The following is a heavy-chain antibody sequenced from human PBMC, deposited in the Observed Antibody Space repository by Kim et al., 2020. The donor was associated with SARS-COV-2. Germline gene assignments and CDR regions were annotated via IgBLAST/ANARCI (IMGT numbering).Heavy chain of an antibody. CDR1: GFTFSTYW. CDR2: LNPDETNI. D-gene: IGHD6-13*01. J-gene: IGHJ4*02. CDR3: ARDQTAAGPTTFDY. V-gene: IGHV3-74*01. Sequence: GGSLTLSCTASGFTFSTYWMHWVRQAPGKGPVWVSRLNPDETNIRYADSVKGRFTVSRDNAKNTLYLQMNSLRVEDTAVYYCARDQTAAGPTTFDYWGQGTLVTVSS.